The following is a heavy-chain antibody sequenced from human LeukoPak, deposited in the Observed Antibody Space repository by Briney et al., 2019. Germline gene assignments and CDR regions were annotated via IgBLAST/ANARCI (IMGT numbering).Heavy chain of an antibody. CDR1: GFTFSSYA. J-gene: IGHJ6*02. V-gene: IGHV3-23*01. CDR2: ISGSGGST. CDR3: AKSCAPPIRYYGMDV. D-gene: IGHD2-21*01. Sequence: GGSLRLSCAASGFTFSSYAMSWVRQAPGKGLEWVSAISGSGGSTYYADSVKGRFTISRDNSKNTLYLQMNSLRAEVTAVYYCAKSCAPPIRYYGMDVWGQGTTVTVSS.